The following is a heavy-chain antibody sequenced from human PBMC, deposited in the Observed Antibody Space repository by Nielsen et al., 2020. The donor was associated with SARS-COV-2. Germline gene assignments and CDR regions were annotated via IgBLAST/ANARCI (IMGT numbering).Heavy chain of an antibody. Sequence: GGSLRFSFAAPGFTFSSNWRSWVRKAPGKGLEGVANIKQDGSEKYYVDSVKGRFTTARDNAKNSLYLQMNSLRAEDTAVYYCARTVGTVITYYVDYWGQGTLVTVSS. D-gene: IGHD4-17*01. CDR2: IKQDGSEK. J-gene: IGHJ4*02. CDR1: GFTFSSNW. V-gene: IGHV3-7*01. CDR3: ARTVGTVITYYVDY.